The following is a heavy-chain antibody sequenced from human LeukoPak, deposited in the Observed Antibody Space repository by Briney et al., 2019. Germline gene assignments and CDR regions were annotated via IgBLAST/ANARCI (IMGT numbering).Heavy chain of an antibody. J-gene: IGHJ2*01. D-gene: IGHD5-24*01. Sequence: PSETLSLTCTVSGGSISSGDYYWSWIRQPPGKGLEWNGYIYYSGSTYYNPSLKSRVTISVDTSKNQFSLKLSSVTAADTAVYYCARTDGYNLFWYFDLWGRGTLVTVSS. CDR3: ARTDGYNLFWYFDL. CDR1: GGSISSGDYY. CDR2: IYYSGST. V-gene: IGHV4-30-4*01.